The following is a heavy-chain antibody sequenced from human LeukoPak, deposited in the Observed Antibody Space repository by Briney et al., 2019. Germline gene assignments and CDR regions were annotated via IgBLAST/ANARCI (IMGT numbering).Heavy chain of an antibody. CDR2: INPNGGGT. V-gene: IGHV1-2*04. Sequence: ASVKVSCKASGYTFTGYYMHWVRQAPGQGLDWMGWINPNGGGTRYAQKFQGWVTLTRDTSISTAYMELSSLTSDDTAVYYCAIAAGDIFTGDYWGQGTPVTVSS. CDR3: AIAAGDIFTGDY. CDR1: GYTFTGYY. J-gene: IGHJ4*02. D-gene: IGHD3-9*01.